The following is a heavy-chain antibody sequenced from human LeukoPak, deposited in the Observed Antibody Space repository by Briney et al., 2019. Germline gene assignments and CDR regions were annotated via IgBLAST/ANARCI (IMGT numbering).Heavy chain of an antibody. CDR1: GYTFTGYY. Sequence: GASVKVSCKASGYTFTGYYMHWVRQAPGQGLEWMGWINPNSGGTNYAQKFQGRVTMTRDTSISTGYMELSRLRSDDSAVYYCARDLISDYDFWSGSHWGQGTLVTVSS. D-gene: IGHD3-3*01. CDR2: INPNSGGT. V-gene: IGHV1-2*02. CDR3: ARDLISDYDFWSGSH. J-gene: IGHJ4*02.